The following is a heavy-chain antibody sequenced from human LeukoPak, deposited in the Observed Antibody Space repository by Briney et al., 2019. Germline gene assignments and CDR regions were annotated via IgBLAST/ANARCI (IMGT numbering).Heavy chain of an antibody. D-gene: IGHD6-13*01. CDR1: GFTFARFA. J-gene: IGHJ6*01. CDR3: ARTIAQYSNSWLYFYYGLDV. CDR2: ISGGSEDT. Sequence: GGSLRLSCVASGFTFARFAVMWLRQAPGKGLEWVSSISGGSEDTYYADSVKGRFTISRDNSKSTLYLQMNSLRAEDTAVYYCARTIAQYSNSWLYFYYGLDVWGRGTTVTVSS. V-gene: IGHV3-23*01.